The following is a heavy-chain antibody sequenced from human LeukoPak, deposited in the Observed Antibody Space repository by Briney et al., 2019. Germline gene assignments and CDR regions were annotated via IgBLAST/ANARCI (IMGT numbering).Heavy chain of an antibody. V-gene: IGHV1-69*05. CDR2: IIPIFGTA. CDR1: GGTFSSYA. Sequence: SVKVSCKASGGTFSSYAISWVRQAPGQGLEWMGGIIPIFGTANYAQKFQGRVTITTDESTSTAYMELSSLRPEDTAVYYCARGKTAGYYYMDVWGKGTTVTVSS. CDR3: ARGKTAGYYYMDV. J-gene: IGHJ6*03.